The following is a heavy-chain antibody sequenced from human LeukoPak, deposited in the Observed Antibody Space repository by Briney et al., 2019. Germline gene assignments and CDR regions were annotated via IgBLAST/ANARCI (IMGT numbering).Heavy chain of an antibody. CDR3: ARDWEHQLLLIDY. CDR1: GFTFSDYY. J-gene: IGHJ4*02. V-gene: IGHV3-11*04. D-gene: IGHD2-2*01. CDR2: ISSSGSTI. Sequence: PGGSLRLSCAASGFTFSDYYMSWIRQAPGKGLEWVSYISSSGSTIYYADSVKGRFTISRDNAKNSLYLQMNSLRAEDTAVYYCARDWEHQLLLIDYWGQGTLVTVSS.